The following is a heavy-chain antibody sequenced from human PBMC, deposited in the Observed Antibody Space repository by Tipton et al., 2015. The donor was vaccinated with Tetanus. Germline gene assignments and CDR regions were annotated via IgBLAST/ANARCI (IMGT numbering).Heavy chain of an antibody. CDR2: ITSDGSTE. CDR3: ARGPSFGEYDY. V-gene: IGHV3-30-3*01. Sequence: SLRLSCAASGFTFSGYRLHWVRQAPGKGLEWVAAITSDGSTEYYSDSVKGRFTISRDNSKSTLFLQMNSLRNEDTAVYYCARGPSFGEYDYWGQGTLVTVSS. CDR1: GFTFSGYR. J-gene: IGHJ4*02. D-gene: IGHD3-10*01.